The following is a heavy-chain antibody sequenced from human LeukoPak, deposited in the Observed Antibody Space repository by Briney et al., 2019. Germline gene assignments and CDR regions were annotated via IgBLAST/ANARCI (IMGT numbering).Heavy chain of an antibody. CDR2: MNPNSGNT. V-gene: IGHV1-8*03. CDR3: AACGYSYVYYYYMDV. Sequence: ASVKVSCKASGYTFTSYGINWVRQATGQGLEWMGWMNPNSGNTGYAQKFQGGVTITRNTSISTAYMELSSLRSEDTAVYYCAACGYSYVYYYYMDVWGKGTTVTISS. CDR1: GYTFTSYG. J-gene: IGHJ6*03. D-gene: IGHD5-18*01.